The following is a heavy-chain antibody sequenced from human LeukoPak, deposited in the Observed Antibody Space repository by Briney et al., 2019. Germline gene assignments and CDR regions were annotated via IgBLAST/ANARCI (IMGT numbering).Heavy chain of an antibody. CDR2: INPSGGST. Sequence: ASVKVSCKASGYTFTSYYMHWVRQAPGQGLEWMGIINPSGGSTSYAQKFQGRVTMTRDTSTSTVYMELSSLRSEDTAVYYCARVGAVDTATHYYFDYWGQGTLVTVSS. D-gene: IGHD5-18*01. CDR3: ARVGAVDTATHYYFDY. V-gene: IGHV1-46*01. CDR1: GYTFTSYY. J-gene: IGHJ4*02.